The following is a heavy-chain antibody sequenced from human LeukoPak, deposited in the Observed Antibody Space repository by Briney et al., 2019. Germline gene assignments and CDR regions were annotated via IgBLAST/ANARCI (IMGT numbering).Heavy chain of an antibody. CDR2: TYYRSKWST. V-gene: IGHV6-1*01. CDR3: ARAPRGYLSRAVYFDY. J-gene: IGHJ4*02. CDR1: GDSVSNDSAA. D-gene: IGHD3-10*01. Sequence: SQTLSFTCAISGDSVSNDSAAWNWIRQSPSRGLEWLGRTYYRSKWSTDYAVSVKSRITINPDTSKNQFFLHLTSATPDDAAVYYCARAPRGYLSRAVYFDYWGQGTLVTVSS.